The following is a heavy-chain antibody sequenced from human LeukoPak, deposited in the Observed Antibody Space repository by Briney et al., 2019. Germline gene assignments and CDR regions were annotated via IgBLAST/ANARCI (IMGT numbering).Heavy chain of an antibody. CDR1: GGSISSSGDY. Sequence: SETLSLTCTVSGGSISSSGDYWGWIRQAPGKGLEWIGSIYYHENTYYNSSLKSRVTISVDTSKNQFSLKLNSVTAADTAVYFCARRAYSAAYWKHFDYWGQGTLVTVST. CDR2: IYYHENT. D-gene: IGHD1-1*01. J-gene: IGHJ4*02. V-gene: IGHV4-39*01. CDR3: ARRAYSAAYWKHFDY.